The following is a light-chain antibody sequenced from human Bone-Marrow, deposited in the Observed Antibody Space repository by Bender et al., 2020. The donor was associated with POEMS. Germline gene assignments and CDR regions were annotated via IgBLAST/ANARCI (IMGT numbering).Light chain of an antibody. V-gene: IGLV2-14*02. CDR1: SSDVGSYNL. CDR3: SSYTTRTTVV. CDR2: EGT. Sequence: QSAPTQPASVSGSPGQSITFSCTGTSSDVGSYNLVSWYQQHPGKAPKLMIYEGTNRPSGVSNRFSGSKSGNTASLTISGFQAEDEADYYCSSYTTRTTVVFGGGTKLTVL. J-gene: IGLJ2*01.